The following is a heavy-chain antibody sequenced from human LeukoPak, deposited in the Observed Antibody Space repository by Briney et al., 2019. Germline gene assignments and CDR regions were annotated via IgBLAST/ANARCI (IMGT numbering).Heavy chain of an antibody. Sequence: SETLSLTCTVSGGSISSYYWSWIRQPPGKGLEWIGYIYYSGSTNYNPSLKSRVTISVDTSKNQFSLKLSSVTAADTAVYYCARPHSSNWYSALDIWGQGTMVTVSS. CDR1: GGSISSYY. CDR2: IYYSGST. V-gene: IGHV4-59*08. J-gene: IGHJ3*02. D-gene: IGHD6-13*01. CDR3: ARPHSSNWYSALDI.